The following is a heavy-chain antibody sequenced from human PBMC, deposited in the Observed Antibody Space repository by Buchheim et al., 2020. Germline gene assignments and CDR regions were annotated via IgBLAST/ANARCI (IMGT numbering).Heavy chain of an antibody. CDR2: IHNSGST. CDR3: ARGSGWENYYYYYGMDV. D-gene: IGHD6-19*01. V-gene: IGHV4-59*01. J-gene: IGHJ6*02. Sequence: QVQLQESGPGLVKPSETLSLTCTISGGSISSFYWSWIRQSPGKGLEWIWFIHNSGSTDYNPSLNIQITITVDRSKKQFHLKLGSVTAADTAVYYCARGSGWENYYYYYGMDVWGQGTT. CDR1: GGSISSFY.